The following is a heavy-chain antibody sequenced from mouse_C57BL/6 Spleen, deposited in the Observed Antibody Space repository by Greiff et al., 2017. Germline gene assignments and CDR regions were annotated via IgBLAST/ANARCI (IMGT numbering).Heavy chain of an antibody. CDR3: ARNYYGSSYVDY. CDR2: IYPRDGST. J-gene: IGHJ2*01. V-gene: IGHV1-78*01. CDR1: GYTFTDHT. D-gene: IGHD1-1*01. Sequence: QVQLQQPGAELVMPGASVKLSCKVSGYTFTDHTIHWMKQRPEQGLEWIGYIYPRDGSTKYNEKFKGKATLTADKSSSTAYMQLNSLTSEDSAVYFCARNYYGSSYVDYWGQGTTLTVSS.